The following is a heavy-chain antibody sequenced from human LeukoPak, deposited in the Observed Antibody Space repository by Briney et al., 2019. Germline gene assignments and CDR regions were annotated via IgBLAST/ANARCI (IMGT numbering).Heavy chain of an antibody. J-gene: IGHJ6*03. Sequence: SETLSLTCTVSGGSISSYYWSWIRQPPGKGLEWIGYIYYSGSTNYNPSLKSRVTISADTSKNQFSLKLSSVTAADTAVYYCARVRGGSGSYYKNYYYYYMDVWGKGTTVTISS. CDR2: IYYSGST. CDR3: ARVRGGSGSYYKNYYYYYMDV. CDR1: GGSISSYY. D-gene: IGHD3-10*01. V-gene: IGHV4-59*01.